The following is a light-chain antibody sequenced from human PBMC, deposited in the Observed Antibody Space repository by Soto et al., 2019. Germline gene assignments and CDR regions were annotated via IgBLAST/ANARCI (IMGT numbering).Light chain of an antibody. V-gene: IGKV3-11*01. Sequence: EIVLTQSPATLSLSPGERATLSCRASQSVSTYLAWYQQKPGQAPRLLIYDVSDRATGIPARFSGSGSGTNFTLTISRLEPEDFAVYYCQHRSGWPPWTFGQGTKVQI. CDR1: QSVSTY. CDR2: DVS. J-gene: IGKJ1*01. CDR3: QHRSGWPPWT.